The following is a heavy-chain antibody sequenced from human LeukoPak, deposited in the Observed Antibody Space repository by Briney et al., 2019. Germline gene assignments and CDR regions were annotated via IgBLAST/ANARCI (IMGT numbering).Heavy chain of an antibody. J-gene: IGHJ3*02. Sequence: PGGSLRLSCAASGFTFSNDGMHWFRQAPAKGLEWVAVIWYDGSNGYYADSVKGRFTISRDNSKNTPYLQMNSLRAEDTAVYYCARPLSIVGATIGAFDIWGQGTMVTVSS. CDR2: IWYDGSNG. D-gene: IGHD1-26*01. CDR1: GFTFSNDG. CDR3: ARPLSIVGATIGAFDI. V-gene: IGHV3-33*08.